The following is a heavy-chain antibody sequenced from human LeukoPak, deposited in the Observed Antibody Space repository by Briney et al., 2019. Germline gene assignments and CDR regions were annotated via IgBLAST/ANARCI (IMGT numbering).Heavy chain of an antibody. J-gene: IGHJ4*02. D-gene: IGHD3-10*01. CDR1: GFTFSSYA. CDR3: AKGRGFIITPFDY. CDR2: ISDSGGST. V-gene: IGHV3-23*01. Sequence: GGSLRLSCAASGFTFSSYAMSWVRQAPGKGLEWVSGISDSGGSTYYADSVKGRFTISKDNSKNTLYLQMNSLRAEDTAVYYCAKGRGFIITPFDYWGQGTLVTVSS.